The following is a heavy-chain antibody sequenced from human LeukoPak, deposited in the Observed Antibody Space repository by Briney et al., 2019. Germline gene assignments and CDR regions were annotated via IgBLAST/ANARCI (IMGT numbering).Heavy chain of an antibody. CDR2: INWDGGST. J-gene: IGHJ5*02. CDR3: AREPRQIAAAKINWFDP. D-gene: IGHD6-13*01. V-gene: IGHV3-20*04. Sequence: PGGSLRLSCEASGFTFDDYGMSWVRQAPGKGLEWVSGINWDGGSTGYADSVKGRFTISRDNAKNSLYLQMNSLRAEDTAVYYCAREPRQIAAAKINWFDPWGQGTLVTVSS. CDR1: GFTFDDYG.